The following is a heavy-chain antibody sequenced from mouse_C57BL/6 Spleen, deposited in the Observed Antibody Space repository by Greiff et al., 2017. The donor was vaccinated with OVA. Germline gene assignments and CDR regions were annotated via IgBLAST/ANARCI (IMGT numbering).Heavy chain of an antibody. J-gene: IGHJ2*01. Sequence: QVQLKEPGPGLVQPSQRLTITCTASGFSLTSYGVHWVRQSPGKGLEWLGVMYGDGSTDDNATIISRLIISKDTSKSKVFFNMNSMQADDTAIYYCAKSYWVNYFDYWGQGTTLTVSS. CDR2: MYGDGST. D-gene: IGHD2-12*01. CDR1: GFSLTSYG. V-gene: IGHV2-2*01. CDR3: AKSYWVNYFDY.